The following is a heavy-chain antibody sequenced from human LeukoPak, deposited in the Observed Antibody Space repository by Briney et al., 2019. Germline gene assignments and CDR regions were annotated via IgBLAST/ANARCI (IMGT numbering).Heavy chain of an antibody. CDR1: GYTFSIYS. D-gene: IGHD2-15*01. CDR3: ARGFCTSGHCYNDFDC. V-gene: IGHV1-69*06. J-gene: IGHJ4*02. CDR2: IIPMSNTV. Sequence: ASVKVSCKASGYTFSIYSISWVRQAPGLGLEWMGRIIPMSNTVDYAQRFQDRVTITADKSTGTAYMELSSLRSDDTAVYYCARGFCTSGHCYNDFDCWGQGTQVTVSS.